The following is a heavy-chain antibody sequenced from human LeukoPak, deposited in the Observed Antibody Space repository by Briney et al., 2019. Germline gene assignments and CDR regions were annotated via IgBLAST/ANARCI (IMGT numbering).Heavy chain of an antibody. V-gene: IGHV4-34*01. CDR3: ARERARIAARTPRDYYYYMDV. Sequence: SETLSLTCAVYGGSFSGYYWSWLRQPPGKGLEWIGEINHSGSTNYNPSLKSRVTISVDTSKNQFSLKLSSVTAADTAVYYCARERARIAARTPRDYYYYMDVWGKGTTVTVSS. CDR1: GGSFSGYY. CDR2: INHSGST. J-gene: IGHJ6*03. D-gene: IGHD6-6*01.